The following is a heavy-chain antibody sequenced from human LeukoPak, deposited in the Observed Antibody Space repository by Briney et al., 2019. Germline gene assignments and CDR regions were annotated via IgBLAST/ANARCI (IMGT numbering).Heavy chain of an antibody. CDR2: IYYSGST. CDR3: ARGPLRSSWPSYGMDV. D-gene: IGHD2-15*01. V-gene: IGHV4-59*01. Sequence: PSETLSLTCTVSGGSISSYYWSWIRQPPGKGLEWIGYIYYSGSTNYNPSLKSRVTMSVDTSKNQFSLKLSSVTAADTAVYYCARGPLRSSWPSYGMDVWGQGTTVTVAS. J-gene: IGHJ6*02. CDR1: GGSISSYY.